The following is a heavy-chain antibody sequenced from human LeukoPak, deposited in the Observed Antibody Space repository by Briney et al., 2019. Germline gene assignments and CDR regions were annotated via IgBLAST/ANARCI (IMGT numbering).Heavy chain of an antibody. D-gene: IGHD6-6*01. Sequence: SETLSLTCAVYGGSFSGYYWSWIRQPPGKGLEWIGEINHSGSTNYNPSLKSRVTISVDTSKNQFSLKLSSVTAADTAVYYCARCSNMGIAARLLDYWGQGTLVTVSS. CDR3: ARCSNMGIAARLLDY. V-gene: IGHV4-34*01. J-gene: IGHJ4*02. CDR2: INHSGST. CDR1: GGSFSGYY.